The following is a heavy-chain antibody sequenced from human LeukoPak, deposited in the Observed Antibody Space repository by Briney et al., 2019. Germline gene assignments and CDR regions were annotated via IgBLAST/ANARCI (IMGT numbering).Heavy chain of an antibody. Sequence: PGGSLRLSCAASGFTFSSYGMHWVRQAPGKGLEWVAFIRYDGSNKYYVVSVKGRFTISRDNSKNTLYLQMNSLRTEDTAVYFCAKDIWFGAAMVSYYMDVWGKGTTVTVTS. D-gene: IGHD5-18*01. CDR1: GFTFSSYG. V-gene: IGHV3-30*02. CDR3: AKDIWFGAAMVSYYMDV. CDR2: IRYDGSNK. J-gene: IGHJ6*03.